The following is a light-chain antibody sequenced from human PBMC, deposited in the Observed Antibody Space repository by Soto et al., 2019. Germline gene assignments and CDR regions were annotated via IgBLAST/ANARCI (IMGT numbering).Light chain of an antibody. Sequence: EIVITQSPLSLSVTPGEPASISCRSSQSLLHTSGDNYLDWYLQRPGQSPQLLIYLGSKRASGVSDRFSGSGSGTRFTLRISRVEAEDVGFYHCMQEHQISRTCGERTKVDI. CDR2: LGS. CDR1: QSLLHTSGDNY. V-gene: IGKV2-28*01. CDR3: MQEHQISRT. J-gene: IGKJ1*01.